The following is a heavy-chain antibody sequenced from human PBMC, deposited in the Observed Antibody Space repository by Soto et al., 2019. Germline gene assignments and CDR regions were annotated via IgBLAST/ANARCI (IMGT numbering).Heavy chain of an antibody. CDR3: AQGNEALDV. J-gene: IGHJ6*02. V-gene: IGHV4-4*02. Sequence: QVQLQESGPRLVKPSGTLSLTCVVSGGSLSVNNWWSWVRQSPGRGLEWIGEILHNGRTSYNPSLRGQVTMSVDNSNNQFSLRLTSVTAADTAVYYCAQGNEALDVWGQGTTVIVS. CDR2: ILHNGRT. CDR1: GGSLSVNNW. D-gene: IGHD1-1*01.